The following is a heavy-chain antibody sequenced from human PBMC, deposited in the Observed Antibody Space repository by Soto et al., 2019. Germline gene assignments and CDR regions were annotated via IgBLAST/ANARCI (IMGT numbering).Heavy chain of an antibody. CDR3: AKDAVRGYGVLHPHDY. D-gene: IGHD4-17*01. CDR1: GFTFSNYA. CDR2: IIDSGDDT. Sequence: EVQLLESGGGLVQPGGSVRLSCAASGFTFSNYAMNWVRLAPGKGLEWVSTIIDSGDDTYYADSVKGRFTVSRDNSKNTLYLQMNSLRGEDTAVYYCAKDAVRGYGVLHPHDYWGKGTLVTVSS. J-gene: IGHJ4*02. V-gene: IGHV3-23*01.